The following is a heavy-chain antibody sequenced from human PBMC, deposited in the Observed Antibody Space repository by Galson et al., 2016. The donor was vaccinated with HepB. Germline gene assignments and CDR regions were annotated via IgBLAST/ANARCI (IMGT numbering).Heavy chain of an antibody. D-gene: IGHD3-22*01. V-gene: IGHV4-39*02. CDR3: WHDSSGFSRPYDY. CDR1: GASISSKNYH. Sequence: SETLSLTCTVSGASISSKNYHWGWVRQTPGKGLEWIATIYYTGSAYYHPSLKSRVAISVDTSRNHFSLRLTSLTAADTAVYYCWHDSSGFSRPYDYWGQGTPAIFPS. CDR2: IYYTGSA. J-gene: IGHJ4*02.